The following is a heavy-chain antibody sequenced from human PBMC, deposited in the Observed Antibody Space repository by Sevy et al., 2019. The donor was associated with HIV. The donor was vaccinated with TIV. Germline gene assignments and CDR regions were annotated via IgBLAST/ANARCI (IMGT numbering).Heavy chain of an antibody. Sequence: SETLSLTCTVSGGSISNYFWSWIRQPPGKGLEWIGYTSYSGSTYYNPSLMSRVTISVDTSKNQFSLKLTSVTAADTAVYYCATANPRIDYGMDVWGQGTSVTVSS. V-gene: IGHV4-59*01. CDR1: GGSISNYF. D-gene: IGHD2-15*01. CDR2: TSYSGST. CDR3: ATANPRIDYGMDV. J-gene: IGHJ6*02.